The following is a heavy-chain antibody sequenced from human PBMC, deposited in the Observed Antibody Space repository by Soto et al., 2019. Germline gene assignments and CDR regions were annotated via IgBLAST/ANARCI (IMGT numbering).Heavy chain of an antibody. CDR3: AHSPWTGTTAYFGY. Sequence: QITLKESTPTLVKPTQTLTLTCTFSGFSLSTSGVGVGWIRQPPGKALEWLALIYRDDDRRYSPSLKSRLTTXKXTXXHQVFLRMTNIAPVDTATYYCAHSPWTGTTAYFGYWGQGTLVTFSS. V-gene: IGHV2-5*02. CDR2: IYRDDDR. D-gene: IGHD1-1*01. J-gene: IGHJ4*02. CDR1: GFSLSTSGVG.